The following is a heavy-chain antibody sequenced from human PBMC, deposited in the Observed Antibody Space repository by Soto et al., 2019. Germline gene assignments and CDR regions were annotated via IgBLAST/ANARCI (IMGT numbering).Heavy chain of an antibody. Sequence: EVQLVESGGGLVKPGGSLRLSFAASGLTFSSYSMNWVRQAPGKGLEWVSSISSSSSYIYYADSVKGRFTISRDNAKNSLYLQMNSLRAEDTAVYYCARDQPGYSYGYGLGYWGQGTLVTVSS. D-gene: IGHD5-18*01. CDR3: ARDQPGYSYGYGLGY. CDR2: ISSSSSYI. CDR1: GLTFSSYS. V-gene: IGHV3-21*01. J-gene: IGHJ4*02.